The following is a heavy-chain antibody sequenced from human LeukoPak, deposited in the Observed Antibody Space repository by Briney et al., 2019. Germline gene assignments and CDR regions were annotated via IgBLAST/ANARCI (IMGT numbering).Heavy chain of an antibody. V-gene: IGHV4-30-4*01. Sequence: PSQTLSLTCTVSGGSISSGDYYWSWIRQPPGKGLEWIGYIYYSGSTYYNPYLKSRVTISVDTSKNQFSLKLSSVTAADTAVYYCARAGMDWNYVWGSYRFNAFDIWGQGTMVTVSS. CDR3: ARAGMDWNYVWGSYRFNAFDI. CDR2: IYYSGST. D-gene: IGHD3-16*02. CDR1: GGSISSGDYY. J-gene: IGHJ3*02.